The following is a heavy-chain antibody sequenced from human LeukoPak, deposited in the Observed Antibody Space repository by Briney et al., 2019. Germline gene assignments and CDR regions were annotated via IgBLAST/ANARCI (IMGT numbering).Heavy chain of an antibody. V-gene: IGHV3-23*01. D-gene: IGHD3-16*02. CDR1: GFTFSSYA. CDR2: ISGSGGST. Sequence: PGGSLRLSCAASGFTFSSYAMSWVRQAPGKGLEWVSAISGSGGSTYYADSVKGRFTISRDNSKNTLYLQMNSLRAEDTAVYYCAKDRNDYDYVWGSYRYWDCFDYWGQGTLVTVS. J-gene: IGHJ4*02. CDR3: AKDRNDYDYVWGSYRYWDCFDY.